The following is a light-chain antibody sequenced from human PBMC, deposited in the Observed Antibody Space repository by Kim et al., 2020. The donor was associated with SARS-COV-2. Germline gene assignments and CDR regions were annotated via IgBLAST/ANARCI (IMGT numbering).Light chain of an antibody. CDR1: QSVSSSY. J-gene: IGKJ2*01. CDR3: QQYGSSPRT. V-gene: IGKV3-20*01. Sequence: VLTPSPGTLSLSPGERATLSCRASQSVSSSYLAWYQQKPGQAPRLLIYGASSRATGIPDRFSGSGSGTDFTLTISRLEPEDFAVYYCQQYGSSPRTFGQGTKLEI. CDR2: GAS.